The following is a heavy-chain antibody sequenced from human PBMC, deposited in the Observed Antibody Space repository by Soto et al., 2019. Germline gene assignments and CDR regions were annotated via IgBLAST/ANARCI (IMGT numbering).Heavy chain of an antibody. V-gene: IGHV1-69*12. CDR3: ARRYCSGDSCYYYGMDV. J-gene: IGHJ6*02. Sequence: QVQLVQSGAEVKKPGSSVKVSCKASGGTFSSYAISWVRQAPGQGLEWMGGIIPIFGTANYAQKFQGRVTITADESTSTAYMELSSLISEDTAVYYCARRYCSGDSCYYYGMDVWGQGTTVTVSS. D-gene: IGHD2-15*01. CDR2: IIPIFGTA. CDR1: GGTFSSYA.